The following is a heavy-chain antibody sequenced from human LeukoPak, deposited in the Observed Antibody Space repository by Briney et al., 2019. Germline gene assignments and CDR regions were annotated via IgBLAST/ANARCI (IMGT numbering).Heavy chain of an antibody. D-gene: IGHD6-13*01. CDR3: ARDTAAAVGYFDY. J-gene: IGHJ4*02. CDR2: IIPIFGTA. V-gene: IGHV1-69*13. CDR1: GGTFSSYA. Sequence: SAKVSCKASGGTFSSYAISWVRQAPGQGLEWMGGIIPIFGTANYAQKFQGRVTITADESTSTAYMELSSLRSEDTAVYYCARDTAAAVGYFDYWGQGTLVTVSS.